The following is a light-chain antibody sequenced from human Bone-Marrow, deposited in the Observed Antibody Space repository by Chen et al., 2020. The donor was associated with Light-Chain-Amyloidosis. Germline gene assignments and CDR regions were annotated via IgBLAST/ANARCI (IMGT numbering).Light chain of an antibody. Sequence: NFMLTQPHSVAESPGKTVIISFTRSSGSIATNYVQWYQQRPGSSPATVIYEDDQRPSGVPDRFSGSIDRSSNSASLTISGLKTEDEADYYCQSYQGSSQGVFGGGTKLTVL. CDR3: QSYQGSSQGV. CDR1: SGSIATNY. V-gene: IGLV6-57*01. J-gene: IGLJ3*02. CDR2: EDD.